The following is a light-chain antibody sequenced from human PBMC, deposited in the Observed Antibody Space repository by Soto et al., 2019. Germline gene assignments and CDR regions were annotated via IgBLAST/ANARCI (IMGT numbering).Light chain of an antibody. CDR3: QQYASAPHT. J-gene: IGKJ4*01. CDR2: AAS. Sequence: EVVLAQSPGTLSLSPGERATLSRRASQSVSSSQLAWFQQKPGQAPRLLIYAASWRAAGIPDRFSGSGSGTDFTLTISRLEPADFAVYYCQQYASAPHTFGGGTKVDIK. CDR1: QSVSSSQ. V-gene: IGKV3-20*01.